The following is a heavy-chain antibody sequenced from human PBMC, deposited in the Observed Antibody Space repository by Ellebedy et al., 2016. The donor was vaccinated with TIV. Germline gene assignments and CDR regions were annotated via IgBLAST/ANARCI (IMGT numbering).Heavy chain of an antibody. CDR3: ARDGAGIAAAGPSGFDY. J-gene: IGHJ4*02. CDR2: INSDGSST. CDR1: GFTFSSYW. Sequence: GESLKISXAASGFTFSSYWMHWVRQAPGKGLVWVSRINSDGSSTSYADSVKGRFTISRDNSKNTLYLQMNSLRAEDTAVYYCARDGAGIAAAGPSGFDYWGQGTLVTVSS. V-gene: IGHV3-74*01. D-gene: IGHD6-13*01.